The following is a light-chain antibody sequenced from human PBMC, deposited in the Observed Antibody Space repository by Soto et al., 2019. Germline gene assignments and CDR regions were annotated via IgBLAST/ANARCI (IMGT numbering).Light chain of an antibody. CDR3: QTWGTGGVV. CDR1: SGHSSYI. Sequence: QLVLTQSSASSASLGSSVRLTCTLSSGHSSYIIAWHQQQPEKGPRYLMKFNRDGSHSKGDGIPDRFSGSSSGAERYLTISSLQSEDEADYYCQTWGTGGVVFGGGTQLTVL. CDR2: FNRDGSH. V-gene: IGLV4-69*01. J-gene: IGLJ2*01.